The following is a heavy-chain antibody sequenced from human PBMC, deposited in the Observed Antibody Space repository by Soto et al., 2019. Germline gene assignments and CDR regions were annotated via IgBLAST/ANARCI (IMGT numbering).Heavy chain of an antibody. CDR3: TRGSTGTTFHYYYGMDV. J-gene: IGHJ6*02. V-gene: IGHV3-49*04. CDR1: GFTFGDYA. CDR2: IRSKAYGGTT. Sequence: PGGSLRLSCTASGFTFGDYAMSWVRQAPGKGLEWVGFIRSKAYGGTTEYAASVKGRFTISRDDSKSIAYLQMNSLKTEDTAVYYCTRGSTGTTFHYYYGMDVWGQVTTVTVSS. D-gene: IGHD1-7*01.